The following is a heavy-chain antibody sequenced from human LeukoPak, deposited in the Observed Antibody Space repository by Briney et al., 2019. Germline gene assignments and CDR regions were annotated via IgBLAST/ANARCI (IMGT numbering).Heavy chain of an antibody. CDR3: AREGGSYRPLDY. V-gene: IGHV4-4*02. D-gene: IGHD3-16*02. CDR2: VNHQGGT. J-gene: IGHJ4*02. CDR1: GGSITQTNY. Sequence: KSSGTLSLTCDVSGGSITQTNYWTRVRPPPGKGLEWIGEVNHQGGTNYNPSLLRRVAISVDTSANHVSLHLSSGTAADTAVYYCAREGGSYRPLDYSGQGTLVSVSS.